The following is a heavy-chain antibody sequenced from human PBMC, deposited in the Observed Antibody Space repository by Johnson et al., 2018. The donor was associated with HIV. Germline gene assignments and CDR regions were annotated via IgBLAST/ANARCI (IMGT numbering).Heavy chain of an antibody. CDR2: IKQDGRQK. D-gene: IGHD6-13*01. J-gene: IGHJ3*02. V-gene: IGHV3-7*01. Sequence: VQLVESGGGLVQPGGSLRLSCAASGFTFSTHWMTWVRQAPGKGLEWVANIKQDGRQKYYAGSVKGRFTISRDNAKNSLYLQMNSLRAEDTAVYYCAGGGAAAGTWDAFDMWGRGTLVTVSS. CDR1: GFTFSTHW. CDR3: AGGGAAAGTWDAFDM.